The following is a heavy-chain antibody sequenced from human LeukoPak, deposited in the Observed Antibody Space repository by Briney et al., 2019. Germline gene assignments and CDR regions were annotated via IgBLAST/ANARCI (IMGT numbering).Heavy chain of an antibody. Sequence: SETLSLTCTVSGGSISSYYWSWIRQSPGKGLEWIGYIYYSGSANYNPSLESRVTISVDTSKNQFSLKLSSVTAADTAVYYCARRGIAARSSYYYYMDVWGKGTTVTVSS. D-gene: IGHD6-6*01. CDR3: ARRGIAARSSYYYYMDV. CDR2: IYYSGSA. V-gene: IGHV4-59*08. J-gene: IGHJ6*03. CDR1: GGSISSYY.